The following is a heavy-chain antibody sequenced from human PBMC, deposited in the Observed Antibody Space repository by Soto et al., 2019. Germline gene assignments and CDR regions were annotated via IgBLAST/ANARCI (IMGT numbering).Heavy chain of an antibody. J-gene: IGHJ6*02. V-gene: IGHV3-30-3*01. CDR3: ARGDREDIAVVIGVRPGEYGVDV. CDR2: IAYDGSNK. Sequence: GGSLRLSCAASGFTFRSYAMHWVRQAPGKGLECVAVIAYDGSNKFYRDYVRGRFTISRDNSENTLYLQINRLRYEDTAVYHCARGDREDIAVVIGVRPGEYGVDVWGQGATVTVSS. CDR1: GFTFRSYA. D-gene: IGHD2-15*01.